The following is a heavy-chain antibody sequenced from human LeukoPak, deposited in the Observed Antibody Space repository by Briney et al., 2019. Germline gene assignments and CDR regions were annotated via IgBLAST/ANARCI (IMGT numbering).Heavy chain of an antibody. Sequence: PSETLSLTCTVSGGSISSYYWSWIRQPAGKGLEWIGRIYTSGSTNYNPSLKSRVTMSVDTSKNQFSLKLSSVTAADTAVYYCARRTVDTAMVSLFDYWGQGILVTVSS. D-gene: IGHD5-18*01. J-gene: IGHJ4*02. CDR3: ARRTVDTAMVSLFDY. CDR1: GGSISSYY. V-gene: IGHV4-4*07. CDR2: IYTSGST.